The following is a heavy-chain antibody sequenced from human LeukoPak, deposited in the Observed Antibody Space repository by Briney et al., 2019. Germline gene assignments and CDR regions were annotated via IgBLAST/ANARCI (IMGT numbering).Heavy chain of an antibody. CDR2: ISAYNANT. Sequence: ASVKVSCKASGYTFTGYYMHWVRQAPGQGLEWMGWISAYNANTNYAQKLQGRVTMTTDTSTSTAYMELRSLRSDDTAVYYCARSEAQDNWFDPWGQGTLVTVSS. J-gene: IGHJ5*02. CDR1: GYTFTGYY. V-gene: IGHV1-18*04. CDR3: ARSEAQDNWFDP.